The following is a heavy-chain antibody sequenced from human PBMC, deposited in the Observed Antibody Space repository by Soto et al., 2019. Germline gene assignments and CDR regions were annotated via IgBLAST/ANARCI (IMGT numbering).Heavy chain of an antibody. Sequence: PGESLKISCKGSGYSFTSYWISWVRQMPGKGLEWMGRIDPSDSYTNYSPSFQGHVTISADKSISTAYLQWSSLKASDTAMYYCARSPYSRHSYYYYGMDVWGQGTTVTVSS. J-gene: IGHJ6*02. V-gene: IGHV5-10-1*01. CDR3: ARSPYSRHSYYYYGMDV. CDR2: IDPSDSYT. D-gene: IGHD6-13*01. CDR1: GYSFTSYW.